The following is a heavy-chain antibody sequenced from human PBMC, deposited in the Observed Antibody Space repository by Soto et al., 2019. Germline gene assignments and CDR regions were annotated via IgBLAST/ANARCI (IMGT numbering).Heavy chain of an antibody. CDR2: FYGGDSDI. D-gene: IGHD2-15*01. Sequence: GGSLKISCKGSGCSFTTYWFGWVRQMPGKGLEWVGLFYGGDSDISYSLSFQGQAQIYPDKSLSTAHLQWASLKPSDTATYYCARLRYCGGGICYGDYWGQGTLVTVSS. CDR3: ARLRYCGGGICYGDY. V-gene: IGHV5-51*01. J-gene: IGHJ4*02. CDR1: GCSFTTYW.